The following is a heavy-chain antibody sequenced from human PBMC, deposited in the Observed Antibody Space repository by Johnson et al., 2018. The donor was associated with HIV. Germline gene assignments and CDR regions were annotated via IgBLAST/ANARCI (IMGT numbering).Heavy chain of an antibody. Sequence: QVQLVESGGGVVQPGRSLRLSCAASGFTFSSYAMHWVRQAPGKGLEWVAVISYDGSNKYYAYSVKGRFTISRDNSKNTLYLQMNSLRAEDTAVYYCARESRLGPLAHAFDIWGQGTTVTVSS. CDR3: ARESRLGPLAHAFDI. V-gene: IGHV3-30*04. CDR2: ISYDGSNK. D-gene: IGHD7-27*01. CDR1: GFTFSSYA. J-gene: IGHJ3*02.